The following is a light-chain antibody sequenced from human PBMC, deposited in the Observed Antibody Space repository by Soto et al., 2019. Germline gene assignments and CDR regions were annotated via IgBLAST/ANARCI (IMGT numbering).Light chain of an antibody. CDR2: DAS. Sequence: EIVLTQSPATLSLSPGERATLSCRASQSINRHLAWYRQKPGQAPRLLIYDASNRATGIPARFSGSGSGTDFTLTISSLEPEDFGVYYCQQRSNWPPVTFGGGTNV. CDR1: QSINRH. J-gene: IGKJ4*01. V-gene: IGKV3-11*01. CDR3: QQRSNWPPVT.